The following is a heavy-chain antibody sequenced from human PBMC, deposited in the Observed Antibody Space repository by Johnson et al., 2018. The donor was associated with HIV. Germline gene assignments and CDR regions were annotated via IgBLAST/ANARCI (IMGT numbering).Heavy chain of an antibody. Sequence: MLLVESGGGLVQPGRSLKLSCAVSGFNVSSNYMSWVRQAPGKGLEWVSRINSDGSSTNYADSVKGRFTISRDNAKNSLYLQMNSLRAEDTALYYCAKDKQQLVRGGAFDIWGQGTMVTVSS. J-gene: IGHJ3*02. CDR1: GFNVSSNY. V-gene: IGHV3-74*01. CDR2: INSDGSST. D-gene: IGHD6-6*01. CDR3: AKDKQQLVRGGAFDI.